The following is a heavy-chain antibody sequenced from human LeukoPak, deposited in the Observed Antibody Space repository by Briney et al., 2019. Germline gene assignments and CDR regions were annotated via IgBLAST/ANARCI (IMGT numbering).Heavy chain of an antibody. D-gene: IGHD2-2*01. J-gene: IGHJ4*02. V-gene: IGHV1-2*02. Sequence: ASVKVSCKASGYTFTDYYIHWVRHAPGQGLEWMAWINPNSGGKYYAQNFHYRVTLTRDTSISTAYMELSRLRSDATAIYYCARANALYCSSTSCLFDYWGQGTLVTVSS. CDR2: INPNSGGK. CDR3: ARANALYCSSTSCLFDY. CDR1: GYTFTDYY.